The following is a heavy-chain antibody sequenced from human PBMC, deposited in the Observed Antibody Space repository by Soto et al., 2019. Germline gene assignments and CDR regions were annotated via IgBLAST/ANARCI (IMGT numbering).Heavy chain of an antibody. J-gene: IGHJ6*02. CDR2: IYSGGTT. V-gene: IGHV3-53*01. Sequence: EVQLVESGGGLIQPGGSLRLSCAASGFTVSSNYMSWVRQAPGKGLEWVSIIYSGGTTYYAGSVKGRFTISRDNSKNTLYLRMNSRRAEDTAVYYCARDQIVEYQVVRIWGTSHFSYRGMDVWGQGTTVTVSS. CDR1: GFTVSSNY. D-gene: IGHD3-16*01. CDR3: ARDQIVEYQVVRIWGTSHFSYRGMDV.